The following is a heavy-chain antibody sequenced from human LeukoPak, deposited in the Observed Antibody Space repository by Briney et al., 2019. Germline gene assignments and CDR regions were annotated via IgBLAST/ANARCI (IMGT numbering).Heavy chain of an antibody. Sequence: ASETLSLTCTVSGDFITAYYWSWIRQPPGKGLEWIGYVYYSGSTEYNPSLRSRVTISLDMSKHQFSLNLTSVTAADTAVYYCASNTGTVFDYWGQGALVTVSS. CDR3: ASNTGTVFDY. J-gene: IGHJ4*02. CDR2: VYYSGST. V-gene: IGHV4-59*01. CDR1: GDFITAYY. D-gene: IGHD7-27*01.